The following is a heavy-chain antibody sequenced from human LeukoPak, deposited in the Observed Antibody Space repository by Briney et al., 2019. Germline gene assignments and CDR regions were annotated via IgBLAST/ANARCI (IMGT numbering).Heavy chain of an antibody. CDR3: ARDSIPGYSYGFGY. J-gene: IGHJ4*02. CDR2: INPNSGGT. V-gene: IGHV1-2*02. Sequence: ASVKVSCKASGYTFTGYYMHWVRQAPGQGLEWMGWINPNSGGTNYAQKFQGRVTMTRDTSISTAYMELSRLRSDDTAVYYCARDSIPGYSYGFGYWGQGTLVTVPS. D-gene: IGHD5-18*01. CDR1: GYTFTGYY.